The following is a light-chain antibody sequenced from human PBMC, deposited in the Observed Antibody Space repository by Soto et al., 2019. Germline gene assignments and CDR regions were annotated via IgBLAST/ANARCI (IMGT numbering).Light chain of an antibody. CDR2: SNN. CDR1: SSNIGSFY. CDR3: AAWDDSLSGHWV. Sequence: QSVLTQPPSASGTPGQRVSISCSGSSSNIGSFYLYWYQQLPGTAPKLLIYSNNQRPSGVPDRFCGSKSGTSASLAISGFRSEDEDDYYCAAWDDSLSGHWVFGGGTKLTVL. J-gene: IGLJ3*02. V-gene: IGLV1-47*02.